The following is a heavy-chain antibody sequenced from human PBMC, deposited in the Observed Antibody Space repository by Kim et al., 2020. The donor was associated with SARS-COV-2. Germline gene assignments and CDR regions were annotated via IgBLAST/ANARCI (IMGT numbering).Heavy chain of an antibody. CDR2: IYHTGST. CDR1: GGSISSSNW. J-gene: IGHJ6*02. V-gene: IGHV4-4*02. CDR3: ASVRKGVDEVPAAIAQWVSSPYYYYGWDV. D-gene: IGHD2-2*01. Sequence: SETLSLTCAVSGGSISSSNWWSWVRQPPGKGLEWVGEIYHTGSTNYSPSLKSRVTISVDRSKNQFSLKLSSVTAADTAVYYCASVRKGVDEVPAAIAQWVSSPYYYYGWDVWGQGTSVTVSS.